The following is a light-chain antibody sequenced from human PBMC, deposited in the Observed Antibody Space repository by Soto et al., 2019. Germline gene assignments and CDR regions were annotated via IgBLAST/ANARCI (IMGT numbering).Light chain of an antibody. CDR2: DAS. J-gene: IGKJ5*01. Sequence: EIVMTQSPATLSLSPGERATLSCRASQSIGDKLAWYQQKPGQAPRLLICDASARATGIPARFSGGGSGTEFTLTISSLQSEDFAVYYCQHYHKWPPITFGQGTRLEIK. CDR3: QHYHKWPPIT. CDR1: QSIGDK. V-gene: IGKV3-15*01.